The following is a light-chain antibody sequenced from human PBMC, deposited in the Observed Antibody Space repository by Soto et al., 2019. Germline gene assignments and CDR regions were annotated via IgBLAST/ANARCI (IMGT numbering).Light chain of an antibody. CDR3: QQYNTYSSLT. Sequence: DIQMTQSPSTLSASVGDRVTITCRSSQSISSWLAWYQQKLGRAPRLLIYDASSLESGVPSRFSGSGYGTEFTLTISSLQPDDFATYYCQQYNTYSSLTFGQGTKVDI. V-gene: IGKV1-5*01. CDR2: DAS. CDR1: QSISSW. J-gene: IGKJ4*01.